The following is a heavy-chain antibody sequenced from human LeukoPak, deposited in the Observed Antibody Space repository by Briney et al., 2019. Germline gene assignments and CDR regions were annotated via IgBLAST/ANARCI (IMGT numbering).Heavy chain of an antibody. CDR2: ISSSSSTI. V-gene: IGHV3-48*01. CDR1: GFTFSSYS. CDR3: ARDFGGGGSGINYYGMDV. Sequence: GGSLRLSCAASGFTFSSYSMNWVRQAPGKGLEWVSYISSSSSTIYYADSVKGRFTISRDNAKNSLYLQMNSLRAEDTAVYYCARDFGGGGSGINYYGMDVWGQGTTVTVSS. J-gene: IGHJ6*02. D-gene: IGHD3-10*01.